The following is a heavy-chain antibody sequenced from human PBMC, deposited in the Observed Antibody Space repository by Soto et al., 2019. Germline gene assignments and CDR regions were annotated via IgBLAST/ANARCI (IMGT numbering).Heavy chain of an antibody. J-gene: IGHJ4*02. CDR3: ARDFRIVGTTYHFDY. Sequence: QVQLVQSGPEVKKPGASVKVSCKASGYTFSNYGISWVRQAPGQGLEWMGWISGYNGNTNYAQKFQDRVTVTTDPSTSTAYMELRSLRSDDTAVYSCARDFRIVGTTYHFDYWGQGTLVTVSS. CDR1: GYTFSNYG. CDR2: ISGYNGNT. V-gene: IGHV1-18*01. D-gene: IGHD1-26*01.